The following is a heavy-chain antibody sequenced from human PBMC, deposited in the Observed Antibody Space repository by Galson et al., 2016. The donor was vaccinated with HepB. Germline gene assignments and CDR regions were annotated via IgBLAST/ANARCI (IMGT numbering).Heavy chain of an antibody. Sequence: PALVKPTQTLTLTCTFSGFSLRNNGEGVGWIRLPPGKALEWLAIIFWDDYKRYSPSLKSRLAIMKDTSRNLVVLTMTNVDPVDTATYYCVHRVRRGSYFPDWGQGTLVTVSS. J-gene: IGHJ4*02. D-gene: IGHD1-26*01. V-gene: IGHV2-5*02. CDR3: VHRVRRGSYFPD. CDR1: GFSLRNNGEG. CDR2: IFWDDYK.